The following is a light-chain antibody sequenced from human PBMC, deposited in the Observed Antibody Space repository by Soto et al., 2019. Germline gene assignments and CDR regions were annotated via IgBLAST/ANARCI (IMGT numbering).Light chain of an antibody. CDR3: QHSYRTPRT. CDR2: AAS. V-gene: IGKV1-39*01. J-gene: IGKJ1*01. CDR1: QYIDTY. Sequence: DIQMTQSPSSLSESVGGIVNITCRASQYIDTYLNWYQQKPGKAPKLLIYAASSLQSGVPSRFSGSVSGTDFILPISSLQTEDSATYYCQHSYRTPRTFGQGTKVEIK.